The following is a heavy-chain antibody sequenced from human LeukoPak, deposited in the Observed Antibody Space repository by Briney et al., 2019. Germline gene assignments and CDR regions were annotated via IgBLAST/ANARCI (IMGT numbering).Heavy chain of an antibody. D-gene: IGHD5-18*01. CDR3: AREENWIQLHYYYYYMDV. J-gene: IGHJ6*03. CDR2: IKQDGSEK. CDR1: GFTVSSNS. Sequence: SGGSLRLSCTVSGFTVSSNSMSWVRQAPGKGLEWVANIKQDGSEKYYVDSVKGRFTISRDNAKNSLYLQMNSLRAEDTAVYYCAREENWIQLHYYYYYMDVWGKGTTVTVSS. V-gene: IGHV3-7*01.